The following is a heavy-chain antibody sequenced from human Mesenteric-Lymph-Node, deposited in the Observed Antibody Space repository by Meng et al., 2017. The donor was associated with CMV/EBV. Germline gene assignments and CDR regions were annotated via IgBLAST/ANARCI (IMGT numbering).Heavy chain of an antibody. Sequence: GGSLRLSCVASGFTFSNYAMSWVRQAPGKGLEWVAGISGSGSTTKYSASVEGRFTISRDNSKDTLFLQMNRLGAEDTALYFCAKDMWEYQLPDGSWGQGTLVTVSS. CDR3: AKDMWEYQLPDGS. V-gene: IGHV3-23*01. CDR2: ISGSGSTT. CDR1: GFTFSNYA. D-gene: IGHD2-2*01. J-gene: IGHJ5*02.